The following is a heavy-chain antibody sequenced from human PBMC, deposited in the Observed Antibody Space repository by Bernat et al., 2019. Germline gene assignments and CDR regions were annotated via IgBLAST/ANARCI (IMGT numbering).Heavy chain of an antibody. Sequence: VQLVESGGGLVQPGGSLRLSCAASGFTFSSYGMHWVRQAPGKGLEWVAVIWYDGSNKYYADSVKGRFTISRDNSKNTLYLQMNSLRAEDTAVYYCARDLAARGQKGEFDYWGQGTLVTVSS. CDR1: GFTFSSYG. V-gene: IGHV3-33*08. CDR3: ARDLAARGQKGEFDY. J-gene: IGHJ4*02. D-gene: IGHD6-6*01. CDR2: IWYDGSNK.